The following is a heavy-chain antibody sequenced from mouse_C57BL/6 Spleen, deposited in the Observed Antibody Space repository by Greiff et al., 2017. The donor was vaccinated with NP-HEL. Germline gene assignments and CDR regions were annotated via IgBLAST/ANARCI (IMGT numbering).Heavy chain of an antibody. CDR3: AREGTGTPFDY. CDR2: INYDGSST. V-gene: IGHV5-16*01. Sequence: EVKLVESEGGLVQPGSSMKLSCTASGFTFSDYYMAWVRQVPEKGLEWVANINYDGSSTYYLDSLKSRFIISRDNAKNILYLQMSSLKSEDTATYYCAREGTGTPFDYWGQGTTLTVSS. CDR1: GFTFSDYY. D-gene: IGHD4-1*01. J-gene: IGHJ2*01.